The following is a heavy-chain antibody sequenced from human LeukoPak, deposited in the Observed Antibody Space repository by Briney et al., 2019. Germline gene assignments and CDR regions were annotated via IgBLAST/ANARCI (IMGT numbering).Heavy chain of an antibody. J-gene: IGHJ6*02. CDR2: IKSKTAGETT. CDR3: TTDPYSGSSYYSFYSGMDV. V-gene: IGHV3-15*01. D-gene: IGHD1-26*01. Sequence: GGSLRLSCAASGFTFSSAWMSWVRQAPGKGLEWVGRIKSKTAGETTDYAAPVKGRFIILRDDSKNTLYLQMKSLKTEDTAMYYCTTDPYSGSSYYSFYSGMDVWGHGTTVTVSS. CDR1: GFTFSSAW.